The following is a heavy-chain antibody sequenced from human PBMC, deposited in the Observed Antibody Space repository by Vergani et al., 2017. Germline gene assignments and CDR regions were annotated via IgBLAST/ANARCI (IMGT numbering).Heavy chain of an antibody. CDR3: AGVRSVTLRLGYYYYYMDV. V-gene: IGHV3-48*02. CDR1: GFTFSSYS. D-gene: IGHD4-11*01. Sequence: EVQLLESGGGLVQPGGSLRLSCAASGFTFSSYSMNWVRQAPGKGLEWVSYISSSSSTIYYADSVKGRFTISRDNAKNSLSLQMNSLRDEDTAVYYCAGVRSVTLRLGYYYYYMDVWGKGP. CDR2: ISSSSSTI. J-gene: IGHJ6*03.